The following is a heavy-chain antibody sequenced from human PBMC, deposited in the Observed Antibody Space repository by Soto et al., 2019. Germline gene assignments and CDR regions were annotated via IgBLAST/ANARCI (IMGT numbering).Heavy chain of an antibody. J-gene: IGHJ3*02. CDR2: FDPEDGET. Sequence: ASVRVSCKVSGYTLTELSMHWVRQAPGKGLEWMGGFDPEDGETIYAQKFQGRVTMTEDTSTDTAYMELSSLRSEDTAVYYCATDMLWYYYDSSGYSHDAFDIWGQGTMVTVSS. CDR1: GYTLTELS. V-gene: IGHV1-24*01. D-gene: IGHD3-22*01. CDR3: ATDMLWYYYDSSGYSHDAFDI.